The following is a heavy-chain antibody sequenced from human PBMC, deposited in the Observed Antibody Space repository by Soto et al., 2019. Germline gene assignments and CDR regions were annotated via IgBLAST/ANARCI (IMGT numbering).Heavy chain of an antibody. CDR1: GFIFTSYA. CDR2: ISYNGINT. V-gene: IGHV3-30-3*01. D-gene: IGHD2-2*01. J-gene: IGHJ4*02. Sequence: PGGSLRLSCAASGFIFTSYAIHWVRQAPGKGLEWVALISYNGINTYYADSVKGRFTISRDNSNNTLYLQMNSLRSEDTAAYYCARYCSSTSCDHYFDYWGQGTLVTVSS. CDR3: ARYCSSTSCDHYFDY.